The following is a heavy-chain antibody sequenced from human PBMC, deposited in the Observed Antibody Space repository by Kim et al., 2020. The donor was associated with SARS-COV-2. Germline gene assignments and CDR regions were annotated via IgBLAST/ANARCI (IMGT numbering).Heavy chain of an antibody. V-gene: IGHV3-21*01. CDR3: ARYCSSTSCSPFDY. Sequence: ADSVKGRFTISRYNVENSLYLQMNSRRAEDTAVYYCARYCSSTSCSPFDYWGQGTLVTVSS. J-gene: IGHJ4*02. D-gene: IGHD2-2*01.